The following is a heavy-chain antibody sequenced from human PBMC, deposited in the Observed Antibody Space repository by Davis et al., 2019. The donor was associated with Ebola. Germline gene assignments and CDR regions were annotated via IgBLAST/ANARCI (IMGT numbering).Heavy chain of an antibody. D-gene: IGHD6-19*01. Sequence: PGGSLRLSCAASGFTFSSYAMHWVRQAPGKGLEWVAVISYDGSNKYYADSVKGRFTISRDNSKNTLYLQMNSLRAEDTAVYYCARGKQWLSTVDYWGQGTLVTVSS. J-gene: IGHJ4*02. CDR2: ISYDGSNK. V-gene: IGHV3-30-3*01. CDR3: ARGKQWLSTVDY. CDR1: GFTFSSYA.